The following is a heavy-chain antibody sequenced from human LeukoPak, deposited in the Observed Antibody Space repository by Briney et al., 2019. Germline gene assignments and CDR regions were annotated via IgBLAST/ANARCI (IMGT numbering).Heavy chain of an antibody. D-gene: IGHD1-1*01. CDR2: INYSGST. CDR3: ARAQLNLLVDFGMDV. J-gene: IGHJ6*02. CDR1: GGSTTTYY. V-gene: IGHV4-59*01. Sequence: PSETLSLTCTVSGGSTTTYYWTWIRQPPGKGLEWIGYINYSGSTNYNPSLKSRVTISVDTSKNQFSLKLSSVTAADTAVYYCARAQLNLLVDFGMDVWGQGTTVTVSS.